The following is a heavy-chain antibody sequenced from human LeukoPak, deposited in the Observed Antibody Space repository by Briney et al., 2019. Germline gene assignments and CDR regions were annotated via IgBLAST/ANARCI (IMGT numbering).Heavy chain of an antibody. D-gene: IGHD4-17*01. J-gene: IGHJ4*02. CDR2: IKSKSDGETR. CDR3: ITDPGDYENF. V-gene: IGHV3-15*01. Sequence: GGSLRLSCAASGFSFSNAWMSWARQAPGKGLEGVGRIKSKSDGETRDYAAPVRGRFAISRDDSKNTLFLLMNSLKTDDTAVYFCITDPGDYENFWGQGTLVTVSS. CDR1: GFSFSNAW.